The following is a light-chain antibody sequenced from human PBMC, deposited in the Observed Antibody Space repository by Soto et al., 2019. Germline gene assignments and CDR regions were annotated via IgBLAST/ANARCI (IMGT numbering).Light chain of an antibody. V-gene: IGKV1-12*01. Sequence: DIQMTQSPSSVSAAVGDRVTITCRASQVINRWLAWYQQKPGEAPKLLIYGASTLQSGVPSRFSGSGSGADFTLTISSLQPEDLETDYCQQANSFPLTFGGGTKVEIK. CDR2: GAS. CDR3: QQANSFPLT. J-gene: IGKJ4*01. CDR1: QVINRW.